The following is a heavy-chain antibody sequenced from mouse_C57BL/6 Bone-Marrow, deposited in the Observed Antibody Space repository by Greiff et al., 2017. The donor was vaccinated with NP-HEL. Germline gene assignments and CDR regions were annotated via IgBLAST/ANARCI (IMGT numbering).Heavy chain of an antibody. Sequence: EVQLQQSGPELVKPGASVKISCKASGYTFTDYYMNWVKQSHGKSLEWIGDINPNNGGTSYNQKFKGKATLTVDKSSSTAYMELRSLTSEDSAVYYCARTSFYGSSYLDYWGQGTTLTVSS. CDR1: GYTFTDYY. CDR2: INPNNGGT. CDR3: ARTSFYGSSYLDY. D-gene: IGHD1-1*01. V-gene: IGHV1-26*01. J-gene: IGHJ2*01.